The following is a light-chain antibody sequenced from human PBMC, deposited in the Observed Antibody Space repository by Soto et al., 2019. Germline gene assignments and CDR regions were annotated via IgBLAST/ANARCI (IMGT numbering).Light chain of an antibody. CDR3: QQSYSTPLT. CDR2: AAS. J-gene: IGKJ4*01. V-gene: IGKV1-39*01. Sequence: DIQMTQSPSSLSASVGDRVTITCRASQSISSYLNWYQQNPGKATKLLIYAASSLQSGVPSRFSGSGSGTDLTLTISSLQPEDFATYYCQQSYSTPLTFGGGTKVEIK. CDR1: QSISSY.